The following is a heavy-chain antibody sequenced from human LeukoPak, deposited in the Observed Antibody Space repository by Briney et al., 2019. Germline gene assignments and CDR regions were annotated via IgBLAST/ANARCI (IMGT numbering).Heavy chain of an antibody. CDR2: IYTSGST. Sequence: SSETLSLTCTVSGGSISSGSYYWSWIRQPAGKGLEWIGRIYTSGSTNYNPSLKSRVTISVDTSKNQFSLKLSSVTAADTAVYYCARELGESSGYYDFDYWGQGTLVTVSS. J-gene: IGHJ4*02. D-gene: IGHD3-22*01. CDR3: ARELGESSGYYDFDY. V-gene: IGHV4-61*02. CDR1: GGSISSGSYY.